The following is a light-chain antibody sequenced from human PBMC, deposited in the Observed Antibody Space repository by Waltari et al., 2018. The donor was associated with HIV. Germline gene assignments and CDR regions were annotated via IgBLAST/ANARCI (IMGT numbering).Light chain of an antibody. V-gene: IGLV2-11*01. J-gene: IGLJ2*01. Sequence: QSALTQPRSLSGSPGQSVTISCTGTDSDVSWYRIIPRHAPQPIIYDVTQRPSGVPDRFSGSQSGNTASLTISGLQPEDEADYYCCAYADSYALLVVFGGGTKLTVL. CDR2: DVT. CDR1: DSDV. CDR3: CAYADSYALLVV.